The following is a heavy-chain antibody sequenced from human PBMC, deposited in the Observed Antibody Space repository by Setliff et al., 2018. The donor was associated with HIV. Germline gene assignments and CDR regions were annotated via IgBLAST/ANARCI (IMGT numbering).Heavy chain of an antibody. Sequence: SETLSLTCAVSGDSISNEIYSWSWIRQPPGKGLEWIGSVYHKGTTSYNPSLKSRVSLSVDKSKNHFSLNVTSVTAADTAIYFCASLNGDYYFDYWGQGILVTVSS. CDR2: VYHKGTT. V-gene: IGHV4-30-2*01. J-gene: IGHJ4*02. CDR3: ASLNGDYYFDY. CDR1: GDSISNEIYS.